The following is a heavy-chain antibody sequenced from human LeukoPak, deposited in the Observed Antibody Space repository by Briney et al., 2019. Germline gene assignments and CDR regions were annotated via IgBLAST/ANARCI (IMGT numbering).Heavy chain of an antibody. D-gene: IGHD3-10*01. V-gene: IGHV3-30*18. J-gene: IGHJ4*02. Sequence: GKSLRLSCAASGFRFSGYGMHWVRQVPGKGLESVACISYDGGNEYYADSVKGRFTISRENSRNTLHLQMNSLTAEDTAVYYCAKERRLYYALGSPFDYWGQGILVTVSS. CDR1: GFRFSGYG. CDR3: AKERRLYYALGSPFDY. CDR2: ISYDGGNE.